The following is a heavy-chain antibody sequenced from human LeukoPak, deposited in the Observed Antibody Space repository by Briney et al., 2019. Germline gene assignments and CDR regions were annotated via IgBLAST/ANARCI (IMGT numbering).Heavy chain of an antibody. Sequence: SETLSLTCTVSGGSITSYYRSWIRQPPGKGLEWIGYIYYSGSTNYNCSLKSRVTISEDTSKNQFSLKLSSVTAADTAVYYCARLWCRNWFDPWGQGTLVTVSS. CDR1: GGSITSYY. CDR3: ARLWCRNWFDP. D-gene: IGHD4/OR15-4a*01. V-gene: IGHV4-59*08. CDR2: IYYSGST. J-gene: IGHJ5*02.